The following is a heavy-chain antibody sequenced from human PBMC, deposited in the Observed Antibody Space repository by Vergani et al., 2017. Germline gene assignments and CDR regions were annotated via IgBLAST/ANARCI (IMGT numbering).Heavy chain of an antibody. CDR2: ISAYKSNT. V-gene: IGHV1-18*01. CDR1: GYTFTSYG. J-gene: IGHJ4*02. Sequence: QVQLVQSGAEVKKPGASVKVSCKASGYTFTSYGISWVRQAPGQGLEWMGWISAYKSNTNYAQKLQGRVTMTTDTSTSTVYMELSSLRSEDTAVYYCARVLTVRATYFDYWGEGTLVTVSS. D-gene: IGHD4-17*01. CDR3: ARVLTVRATYFDY.